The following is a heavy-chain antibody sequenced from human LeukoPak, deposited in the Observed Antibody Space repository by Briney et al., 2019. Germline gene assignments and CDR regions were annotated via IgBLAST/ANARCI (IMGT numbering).Heavy chain of an antibody. D-gene: IGHD3-16*01. CDR3: VRQPSTFGISPDYVDF. V-gene: IGHV4-39*01. Sequence: SETLSLTCTVSGGSFSSTNYYWGWVRQPPGKGLEWIATINYSGSTYYNPSLLSRDTISVDPSKNQFSLNLTSMTAADTSVYYCVRQPSTFGISPDYVDFWGQGILVIVSS. CDR1: GGSFSSTNYY. CDR2: INYSGST. J-gene: IGHJ4*02.